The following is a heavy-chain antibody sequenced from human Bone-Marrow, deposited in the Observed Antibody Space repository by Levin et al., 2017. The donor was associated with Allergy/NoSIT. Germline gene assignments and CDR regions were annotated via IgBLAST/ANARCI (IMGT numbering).Heavy chain of an antibody. CDR3: AREGYDFWSGYYKGYWYFDR. CDR2: IIPIFGTA. CDR1: GGTFSSYA. V-gene: IGHV1-69*13. J-gene: IGHJ2*01. Sequence: SVKVSCKASGGTFSSYAISWVRQAPGQGLEWMGGIIPIFGTANYAQKFQGRVTITADESTSTAYMELSSLRSEDTAVYYCAREGYDFWSGYYKGYWYFDRWGRGTLVTVSS. D-gene: IGHD3-3*01.